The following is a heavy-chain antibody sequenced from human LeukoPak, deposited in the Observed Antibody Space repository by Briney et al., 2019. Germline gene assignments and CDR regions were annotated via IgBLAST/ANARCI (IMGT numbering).Heavy chain of an antibody. CDR3: ARVEEAVEVGWFDP. CDR1: GGTFSSYA. J-gene: IGHJ5*02. D-gene: IGHD6-19*01. Sequence: SVKVSSKASGGTFSSYAISWVRQAPGQGLEWMGGIIPIFGTANYAKKFQGRVTITTDESTSTAYMELSSLRSEDTAVYYCARVEEAVEVGWFDPWGQGTLVTVSS. V-gene: IGHV1-69*05. CDR2: IIPIFGTA.